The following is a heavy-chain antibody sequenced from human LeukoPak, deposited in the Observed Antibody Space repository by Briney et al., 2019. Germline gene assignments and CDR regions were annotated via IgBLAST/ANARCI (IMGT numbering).Heavy chain of an antibody. D-gene: IGHD2-8*01. V-gene: IGHV1-8*01. CDR1: GYTFTSYD. CDR3: ARKRGVHNDY. Sequence: ASVKVSCKASGYTFTSYDINWVRQATGQGLEWMGWMDPNSGNTGYAQKFQGRVTMTRNTSTSTAYMELSSLRSEDTTVYYCARKRGVHNDYWGQGTLVTVSS. J-gene: IGHJ4*02. CDR2: MDPNSGNT.